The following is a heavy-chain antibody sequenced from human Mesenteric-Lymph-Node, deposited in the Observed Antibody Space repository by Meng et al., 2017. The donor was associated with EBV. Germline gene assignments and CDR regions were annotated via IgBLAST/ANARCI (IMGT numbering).Heavy chain of an antibody. V-gene: IGHV4-39*01. J-gene: IGHJ5*02. CDR2: IYYSGST. CDR3: ARREASSPGWFDP. Sequence: QRQEPGPGLVKPSGTLSLTCAVSGGSISSSNYYWGWIRQPPGKGLEWIGSIYYSGSTHYNPSLKSRVTISEDTSKNQFSLKVSSVIAADTAVYYCARREASSPGWFDPWGQGTLVTVSS. CDR1: GGSISSSNYY. D-gene: IGHD6-13*01.